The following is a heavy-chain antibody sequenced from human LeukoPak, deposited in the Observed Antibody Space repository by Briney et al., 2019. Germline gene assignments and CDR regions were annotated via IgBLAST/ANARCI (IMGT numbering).Heavy chain of an antibody. V-gene: IGHV1-8*01. CDR1: GYTFTNND. CDR2: MHPNSDDT. D-gene: IGHD3-22*01. CDR3: AGGAGYYDSSGYSWFDP. J-gene: IGHJ5*02. Sequence: GASVKVSCKASGYTFTNNDIHWVRQATGQGLEWMGWMHPNSDDTGYAQKFQGRVTMTRNTSISTAYMELSSLRPEDTAVYYCAGGAGYYDSSGYSWFDPWGQGTLVTVSS.